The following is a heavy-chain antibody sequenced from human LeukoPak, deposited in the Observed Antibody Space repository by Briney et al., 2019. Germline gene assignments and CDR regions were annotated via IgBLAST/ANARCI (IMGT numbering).Heavy chain of an antibody. Sequence: SVKVSCKASGGTFSSYAISWVRQAPGQGLEWMGGIIPIFGTANYAQKFQGRVTITADESTSTAYMELSSLRSEDTAVYYCARNGAAAGTGPHAFDIRGQGTMVTVSS. V-gene: IGHV1-69*13. CDR3: ARNGAAAGTGPHAFDI. CDR2: IIPIFGTA. D-gene: IGHD6-13*01. J-gene: IGHJ3*02. CDR1: GGTFSSYA.